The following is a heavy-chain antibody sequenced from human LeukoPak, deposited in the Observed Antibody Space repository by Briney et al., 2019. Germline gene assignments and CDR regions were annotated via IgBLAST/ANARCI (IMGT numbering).Heavy chain of an antibody. Sequence: GGSLRLSCAASGFTFSTYDMNWVRQAPGKGLEWVSSISSRSSSIYYADSVKGRFTISRDNAKSSLYQQMNSLRAEDTAVYWCARDYIAYDPLDYWGQGTLVTVSS. J-gene: IGHJ4*02. CDR1: GFTFSTYD. CDR2: ISSRSSSI. D-gene: IGHD3-3*01. CDR3: ARDYIAYDPLDY. V-gene: IGHV3-21*01.